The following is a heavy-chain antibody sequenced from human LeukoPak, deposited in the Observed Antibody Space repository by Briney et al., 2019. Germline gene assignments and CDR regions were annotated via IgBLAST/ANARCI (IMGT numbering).Heavy chain of an antibody. Sequence: SETLSLTCTVSGGSISSSNYYWGWIRQPPGKGLAWIGSIYYSGSTYYNPSLKSRVTISVDTSKNQFSLKLSSVTAADTAVYYCASLGRWQADLFDYWGQGTLVTVSS. CDR2: IYYSGST. D-gene: IGHD3-16*01. V-gene: IGHV4-39*01. CDR3: ASLGRWQADLFDY. CDR1: GGSISSSNYY. J-gene: IGHJ4*02.